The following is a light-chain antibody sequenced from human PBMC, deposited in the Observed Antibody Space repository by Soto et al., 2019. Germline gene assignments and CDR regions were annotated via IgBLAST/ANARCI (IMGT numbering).Light chain of an antibody. V-gene: IGKV3-15*01. Sequence: EVVMTQSPSTLSVSPGERVTLSCRSSQSVAENLDWFQQKPGQGPRLLIYGASTRATGIPARFSGSGSETDFTLTVSSLRSEDSAAYYCQQYSYWPITFGQGTRLEIK. J-gene: IGKJ5*01. CDR3: QQYSYWPIT. CDR1: QSVAEN. CDR2: GAS.